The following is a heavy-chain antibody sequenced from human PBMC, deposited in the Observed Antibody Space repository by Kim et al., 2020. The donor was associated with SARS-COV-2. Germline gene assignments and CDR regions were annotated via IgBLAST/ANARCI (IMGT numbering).Heavy chain of an antibody. CDR3: ARGGYDYYGSGSYHDY. D-gene: IGHD3-10*01. J-gene: IGHJ4*02. Sequence: SVKGRFTISRDNAKNSLYLQMNSLRAEDTALYHCARGGYDYYGSGSYHDYWDQGTLVTVSS. V-gene: IGHV3-20*01.